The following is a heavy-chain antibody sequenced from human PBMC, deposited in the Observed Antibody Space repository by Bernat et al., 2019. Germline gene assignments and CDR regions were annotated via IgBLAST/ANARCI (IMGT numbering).Heavy chain of an antibody. D-gene: IGHD3-3*01. V-gene: IGHV4-59*12. J-gene: IGHJ5*02. Sequence: QVQLQESGPGLVKPSETLSLTCTVSGGSISSNHWSWIRQPPGKGLEWIGYVDYSGTTNSWNTNYNPSLKSRVTISVDKSKNQFSLKLSSVTAADTAVYYCARVGGFWSGYPQFDPWGQGTLVTVSS. CDR1: GGSISSNH. CDR3: ARVGGFWSGYPQFDP. CDR2: VDYSGTT.